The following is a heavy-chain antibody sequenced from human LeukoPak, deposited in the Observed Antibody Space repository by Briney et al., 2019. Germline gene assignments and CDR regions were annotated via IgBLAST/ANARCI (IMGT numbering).Heavy chain of an antibody. CDR3: AGSWFYRDYFEY. V-gene: IGHV3-30*03. J-gene: IGHJ4*02. D-gene: IGHD3-10*01. Sequence: PGGSLRLSCAASGFPFSNYGMHWVRQAPGKGLEWVAVISYDGCNEYYADSVKGRFPISRDNSKNTLYLQMNSLRAEDTAVYYCAGSWFYRDYFEYWGQGTLVTVSS. CDR2: ISYDGCNE. CDR1: GFPFSNYG.